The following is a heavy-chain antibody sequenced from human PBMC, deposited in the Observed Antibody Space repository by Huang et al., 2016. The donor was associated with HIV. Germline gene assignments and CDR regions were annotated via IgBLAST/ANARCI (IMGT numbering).Heavy chain of an antibody. CDR3: ARQGGYCTSISCYLSWFDP. V-gene: IGHV4-39*01. Sequence: QLQLQESGPGLVKPSQNLSLTCTVFGGSVSSRNYYWAWIRQTPGKGLEWIGSIHHSGTAYYNRSLKGRVSMIVDKSKNQFALEVTSATAADSAIYYCARQGGYCTSISCYLSWFDPWGQGTLVTVSS. CDR1: GGSVSSRNYY. D-gene: IGHD2-2*01. J-gene: IGHJ5*02. CDR2: IHHSGTA.